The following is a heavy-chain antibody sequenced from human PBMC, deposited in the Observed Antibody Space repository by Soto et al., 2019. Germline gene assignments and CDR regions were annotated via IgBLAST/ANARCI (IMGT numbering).Heavy chain of an antibody. CDR2: IYWDDDK. J-gene: IGHJ4*02. CDR1: GFSLSTSGVG. D-gene: IGHD4-4*01. Sequence: SGPTLVKPTQTLTLTCTFSGFSLSTSGVGVGWIRQPPGKALEWLALIYWDDDKRYSPSLKSRLTITKDTSKNQVVLTMTNMDPVDTATYYCAHSIDDYSNYRSGAFDYWGQGTLVTVSS. V-gene: IGHV2-5*02. CDR3: AHSIDDYSNYRSGAFDY.